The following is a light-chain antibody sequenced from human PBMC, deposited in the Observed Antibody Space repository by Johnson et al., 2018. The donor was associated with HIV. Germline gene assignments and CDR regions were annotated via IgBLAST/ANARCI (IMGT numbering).Light chain of an antibody. V-gene: IGLV1-51*02. Sequence: QSVLTQPPSVSAAPGQKVTISCSGSSSNIGNNYVSWYQQLPGTAPKLLIYENNKRPSGIPDRFSGSKSGTSATLGITGLQTGDEADYDCGTWDSSLSAGYCVGTGTKFTVL. J-gene: IGLJ1*01. CDR3: GTWDSSLSAGYC. CDR1: SSNIGNNY. CDR2: ENN.